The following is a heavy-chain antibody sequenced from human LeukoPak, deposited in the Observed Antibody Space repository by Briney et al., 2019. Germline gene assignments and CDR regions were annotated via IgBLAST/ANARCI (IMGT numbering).Heavy chain of an antibody. CDR3: ARRGISSSLTPALDY. J-gene: IGHJ4*02. V-gene: IGHV4-59*08. CDR2: IYYTGNT. CDR1: GGSISNYD. Sequence: PSETLSLTCTGSGGSISNYDWNWIRQPPGKGLEGMGYIYYTGNTNDHPPLKSRVTISVDTSKNQFSLKLSSVTAADTAVYYCARRGISSSLTPALDYWGQGTLVTVSS. D-gene: IGHD6-6*01.